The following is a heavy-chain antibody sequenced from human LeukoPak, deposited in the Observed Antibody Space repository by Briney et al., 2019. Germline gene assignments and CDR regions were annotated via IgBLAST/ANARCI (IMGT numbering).Heavy chain of an antibody. CDR3: AREFSGYFHY. CDR1: GFTFSSYW. V-gene: IGHV3-7*01. Sequence: GGSLRLSCAASGFTFSSYWMSWVRQAPGKGREWVANIKQDGSEKPYVDSVKGRFTFYRDNAKNSVYLQMNSLRGEDTAVYYCAREFSGYFHYWGQGTLVTVSS. J-gene: IGHJ4*02. CDR2: IKQDGSEK.